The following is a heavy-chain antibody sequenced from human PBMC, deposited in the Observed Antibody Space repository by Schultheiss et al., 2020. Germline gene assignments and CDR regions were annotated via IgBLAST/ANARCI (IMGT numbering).Heavy chain of an antibody. Sequence: SQTLSLTCTVSGGSITSSSYYWGWIRQPPGKGLEWIGSIYYSGSTFYNPSLNSRVTISVDTSKNQFSLKLSSVTAADTAVYYCARQHYDSTGYNPGFDYWGQGTLVTVSS. CDR1: GGSITSSSYY. CDR2: IYYSGST. J-gene: IGHJ4*02. D-gene: IGHD3-22*01. V-gene: IGHV4-39*01. CDR3: ARQHYDSTGYNPGFDY.